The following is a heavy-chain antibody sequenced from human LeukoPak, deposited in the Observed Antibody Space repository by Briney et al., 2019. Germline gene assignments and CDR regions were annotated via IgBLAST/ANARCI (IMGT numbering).Heavy chain of an antibody. CDR3: ARDDYGSPYYYYYMDV. J-gene: IGHJ6*03. D-gene: IGHD3-10*01. CDR2: IYSGGST. V-gene: IGHV3-53*01. Sequence: GGSLRLSCAASGFTVSSNYMSWVRQAPGKGLEWVSVIYSGGSTYYADSVKGRFTISRDNSKNTLYLQMNSLRAEDTAVYYCARDDYGSPYYYYYMDVWGKGTTVTVSS. CDR1: GFTVSSNY.